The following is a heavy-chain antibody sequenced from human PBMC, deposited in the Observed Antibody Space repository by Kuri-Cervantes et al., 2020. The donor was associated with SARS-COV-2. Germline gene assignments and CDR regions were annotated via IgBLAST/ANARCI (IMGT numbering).Heavy chain of an antibody. D-gene: IGHD3-3*01. V-gene: IGHV6-1*01. Sequence: SQTLSLTCAISGDSVSSNSAAWNWIRQSPSRGLEWLGRTYYRSKWYNDYAVSVKSRITINPDTSKNQFSPQLNSVTPEDTAVYYCARDRKGFLEWLFDAFDIWGQGTMVTVSS. CDR2: TYYRSKWYN. CDR3: ARDRKGFLEWLFDAFDI. J-gene: IGHJ3*02. CDR1: GDSVSSNSAA.